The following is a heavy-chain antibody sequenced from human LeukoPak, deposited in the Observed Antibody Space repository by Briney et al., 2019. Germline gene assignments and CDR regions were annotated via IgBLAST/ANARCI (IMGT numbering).Heavy chain of an antibody. V-gene: IGHV4-4*02. CDR3: AKRLGLGYCSGGSCPDAFDI. CDR2: IYHSGST. CDR1: GGSISSSNW. Sequence: SGTLPLTCAVSGGSISSSNWWSWVRQPPGKGLEWIGEIYHSGSTNYNPSLKSRVTISVDKSKNQFSLKLSSVTAADTAVYYCAKRLGLGYCSGGSCPDAFDIWGQGTMVTVSS. D-gene: IGHD2-15*01. J-gene: IGHJ3*02.